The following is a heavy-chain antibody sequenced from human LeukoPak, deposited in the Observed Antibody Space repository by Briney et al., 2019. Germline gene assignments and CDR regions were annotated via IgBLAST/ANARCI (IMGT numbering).Heavy chain of an antibody. CDR3: ARLPLGSSGWDEYFDY. J-gene: IGHJ4*02. Sequence: GASLKISCKGSGSRFTTYWIGWVRQMPGNGLEWMEIIYPGDSDTTSSPSFQGQVTISADKSLTTAYLQWSSRKAPDTAMYYWARLPLGSSGWDEYFDYWGQGTLVTVSS. D-gene: IGHD6-19*01. CDR1: GSRFTTYW. CDR2: IYPGDSDT. V-gene: IGHV5-51*01.